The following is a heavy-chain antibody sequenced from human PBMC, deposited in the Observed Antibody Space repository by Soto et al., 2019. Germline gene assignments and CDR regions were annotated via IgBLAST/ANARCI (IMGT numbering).Heavy chain of an antibody. V-gene: IGHV1-69*01. CDR3: ARVINRDCSSTSCFQDDAFDI. Sequence: QVQLVQSGAEVKKPGSSVKVSCKASGGTFSSYAISWVRQAPGQGLEWMGGIIPIFGTANYAQKFQGRVTITEDESTSTAYMELSSLRSEDTAVYYCARVINRDCSSTSCFQDDAFDIWGQGTMVTVSS. CDR1: GGTFSSYA. CDR2: IIPIFGTA. D-gene: IGHD2-2*01. J-gene: IGHJ3*02.